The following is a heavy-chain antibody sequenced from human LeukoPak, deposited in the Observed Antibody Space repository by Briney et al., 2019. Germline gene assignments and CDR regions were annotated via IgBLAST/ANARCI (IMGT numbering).Heavy chain of an antibody. CDR1: GFTFSSYA. CDR3: AVTGYSSGWYRY. CDR2: ISGSGGST. Sequence: GGSLRLSCAASGFTFSSYAMSWVRQAPGKGLEWVSAISGSGGSTYYADSVKGRFTISRDNSKNTLYLQMNSLRAEDTAGYYCAVTGYSSGWYRYWGQGTLVTVSS. J-gene: IGHJ4*02. V-gene: IGHV3-23*01. D-gene: IGHD6-19*01.